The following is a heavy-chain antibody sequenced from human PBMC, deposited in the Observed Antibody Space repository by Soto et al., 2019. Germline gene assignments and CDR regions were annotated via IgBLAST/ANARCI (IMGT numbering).Heavy chain of an antibody. Sequence: ASVKVSCKVSGYTLTELSMHWVRQAPGKGLEWMGGFDPEDGETIYAQKFQGRVTMTEDTSTDTAYMELSSLRSEDTAVYYCATDLWGPYCSGGSCYGWGQGTLVTVSS. J-gene: IGHJ4*02. CDR3: ATDLWGPYCSGGSCYG. V-gene: IGHV1-24*01. D-gene: IGHD2-15*01. CDR2: FDPEDGET. CDR1: GYTLTELS.